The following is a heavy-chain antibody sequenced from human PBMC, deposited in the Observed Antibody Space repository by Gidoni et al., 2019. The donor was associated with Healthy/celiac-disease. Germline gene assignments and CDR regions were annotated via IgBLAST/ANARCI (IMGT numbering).Heavy chain of an antibody. Sequence: EVPLVESGGGLVKHGGSLRLSCAASGFTFSSYSMNWVRQAPGKGLEWVSSISSSSSYIYYADSVKGRFTISRDNAKNSLYLQMNSLRAEDTAVYYCASLIAARTKYYYYGMDVWGQGTTVTVSS. CDR2: ISSSSSYI. CDR3: ASLIAARTKYYYYGMDV. J-gene: IGHJ6*02. D-gene: IGHD6-6*01. V-gene: IGHV3-21*01. CDR1: GFTFSSYS.